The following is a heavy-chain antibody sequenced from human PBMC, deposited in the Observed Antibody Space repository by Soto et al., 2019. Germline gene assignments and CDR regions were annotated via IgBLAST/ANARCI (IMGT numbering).Heavy chain of an antibody. J-gene: IGHJ5*02. CDR1: GFTFSSYG. CDR2: IWYDGSNK. Sequence: GGSLRLSCAASGFTFSSYGMHWVRQAPGKGLEWVAVIWYDGSNKYYADSVKGRFTISRDNSKNTLYLQMNSLRAEDTAVYYCARGEEFVVVPAAPVGPWGQGTLVTVSS. V-gene: IGHV3-33*01. D-gene: IGHD2-2*01. CDR3: ARGEEFVVVPAAPVGP.